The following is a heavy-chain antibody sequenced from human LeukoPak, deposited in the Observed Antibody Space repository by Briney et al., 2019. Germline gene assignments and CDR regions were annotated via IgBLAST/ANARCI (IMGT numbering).Heavy chain of an antibody. D-gene: IGHD3-22*01. CDR1: GYSISSGYY. V-gene: IGHV4-38-2*02. CDR3: ARSPWVTMIVRYYFDY. CDR2: IYHSGST. Sequence: PSETLSLTCTVSGYSISSGYYWSWIRQPPGKGLEWIGSIYHSGSTYYNPSLKSRVTISVDTSKNQFSLKLSSVTAADTAVYYCARSPWVTMIVRYYFDYWGQGTLVTVSS. J-gene: IGHJ4*02.